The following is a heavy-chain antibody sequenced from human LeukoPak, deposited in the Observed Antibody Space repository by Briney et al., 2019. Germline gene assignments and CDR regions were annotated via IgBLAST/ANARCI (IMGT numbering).Heavy chain of an antibody. CDR1: GGSISSSSYY. CDR3: ARLIDYYDFWSGLDYYYYYMDV. Sequence: SETLSLTCTVSGGSISSSSYYWGWIRQPPGKGLEWIGSIYYSGSTYYNPSLKSRVTISVDTSKNQFSLKLSSVTAADTAVYYCARLIDYYDFWSGLDYYYYYMDVWGKGTTVTVSS. V-gene: IGHV4-39*01. CDR2: IYYSGST. J-gene: IGHJ6*03. D-gene: IGHD3-3*01.